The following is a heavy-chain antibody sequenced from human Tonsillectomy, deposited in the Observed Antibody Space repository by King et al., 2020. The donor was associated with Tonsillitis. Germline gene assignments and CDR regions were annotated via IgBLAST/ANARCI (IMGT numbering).Heavy chain of an antibody. V-gene: IGHV3-48*03. CDR3: AREDGDADAFDI. CDR1: GFTFSSYE. D-gene: IGHD5-24*01. Sequence: EVQLVESGGSLVQPGGSLRLSCAASGFTFSSYEMNWVRQAPGKGLEWVSFISSSGRTIYYGDSVKGRFTISRDNAKNSLYLQMNTLRAEDTAIYYCAREDGDADAFDIWGQGTMVTVSS. CDR2: ISSSGRTI. J-gene: IGHJ3*02.